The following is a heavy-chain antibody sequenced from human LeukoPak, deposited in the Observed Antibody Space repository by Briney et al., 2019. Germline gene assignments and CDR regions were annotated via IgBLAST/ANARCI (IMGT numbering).Heavy chain of an antibody. J-gene: IGHJ4*02. D-gene: IGHD6-19*01. CDR3: ARGSEWLLYYFDY. CDR1: GYTFTGYY. CDR2: INPNSGGT. Sequence: GASVKVCCKASGYTFTGYYMHWVRQAPGQGLEWMGWINPNSGGTNYAQKFQGRVTMTRDTSISTAYMELSRLRSDDTAVYYCARGSEWLLYYFDYWGQGTLVTVSS. V-gene: IGHV1-2*02.